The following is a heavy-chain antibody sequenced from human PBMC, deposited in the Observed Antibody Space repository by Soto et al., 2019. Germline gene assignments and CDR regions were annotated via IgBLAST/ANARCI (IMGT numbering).Heavy chain of an antibody. CDR2: IRGSGGST. V-gene: IGHV3-23*01. D-gene: IGHD3-10*01. Sequence: EVQLLESGGGLVQPGGSLRLSCAASGFHFSSHAMSSVREAQGKGLEWLSAIRGSGGSTYYADSVKGRLTISTDNSQNTLDLQMNSLRGEETALYYCAKDMVRGVIPPIVDYWGRGDLGTVSS. CDR1: GFHFSSHA. J-gene: IGHJ4*02. CDR3: AKDMVRGVIPPIVDY.